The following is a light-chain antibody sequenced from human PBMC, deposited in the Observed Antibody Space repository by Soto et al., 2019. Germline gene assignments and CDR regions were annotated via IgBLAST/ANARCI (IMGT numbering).Light chain of an antibody. CDR1: QSVSSSY. Sequence: EIVLTQSPGTLSLSPGERATLSCRASQSVSSSYLAWYQQKPGQAPRLLIYGASSRATGIPDRFSGSESGADFTLTISRLEPEDFAVYYCQQYDSSPYTFGQGTKVDIK. CDR2: GAS. CDR3: QQYDSSPYT. V-gene: IGKV3-20*01. J-gene: IGKJ2*01.